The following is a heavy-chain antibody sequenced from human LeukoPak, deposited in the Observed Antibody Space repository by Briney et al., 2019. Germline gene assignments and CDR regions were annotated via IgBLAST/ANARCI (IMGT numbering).Heavy chain of an antibody. CDR2: INHSGST. J-gene: IGHJ5*02. D-gene: IGHD3-3*01. CDR1: GRSFSGYY. CDR3: ARGFRYYDFWSGYRADWFDP. V-gene: IGHV4-34*01. Sequence: PSETLSLTCAVYGRSFSGYYWSWIRQPPGKGLEWIGEINHSGSTNYSPSLKSRVTISVDTSKNQFSLKLSSVTAADTAVYYCARGFRYYDFWSGYRADWFDPWGQGTLVTVSS.